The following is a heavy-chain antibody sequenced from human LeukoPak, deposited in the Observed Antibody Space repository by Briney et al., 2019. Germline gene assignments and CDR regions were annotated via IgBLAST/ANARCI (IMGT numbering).Heavy chain of an antibody. Sequence: SETLSLTCTVSGGSISSGDYYWSWIRQPPGKGLEWIGYIYYSGSTYYNPSLKSRVTISVDTSKNQFSLKLSSVTAADTAVYYCARSRGGLDYVWGSYVYDYWGQGTLVTVSS. CDR3: ARSRGGLDYVWGSYVYDY. CDR1: GGSISSGDYY. J-gene: IGHJ4*02. V-gene: IGHV4-30-4*08. CDR2: IYYSGST. D-gene: IGHD3-16*01.